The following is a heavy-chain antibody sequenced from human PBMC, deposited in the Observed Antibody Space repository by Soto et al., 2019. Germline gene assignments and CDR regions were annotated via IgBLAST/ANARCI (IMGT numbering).Heavy chain of an antibody. CDR2: IIPIFGTA. Sequence: QVQLVQSGAEVKKPGSSVKVSCKASGGTFSSYAITWVRQAPGQGLEWMGGIIPIFGTANYAQKFQGRVTITAHESTNTAYMELSRLSSEDTAVYYCARDRGPISGSYPYWFDPWGQGTLVTVSS. D-gene: IGHD3-22*01. CDR1: GGTFSSYA. CDR3: ARDRGPISGSYPYWFDP. V-gene: IGHV1-69*12. J-gene: IGHJ5*02.